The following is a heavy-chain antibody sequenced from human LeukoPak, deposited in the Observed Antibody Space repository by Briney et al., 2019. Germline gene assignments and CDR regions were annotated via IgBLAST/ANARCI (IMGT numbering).Heavy chain of an antibody. J-gene: IGHJ4*02. CDR2: IDPSDSYT. CDR3: ARSYNWNDAFDY. D-gene: IGHD1-1*01. V-gene: IGHV5-10-1*01. Sequence: GESLKISCKGSGYSFTSYWISWVRQMPGKGLEWMGRIDPSDSYTNYNPSFQGHVTISADKSISTAYLQWSSPKASDTAMYYCARSYNWNDAFDYWGQGTLVTVSS. CDR1: GYSFTSYW.